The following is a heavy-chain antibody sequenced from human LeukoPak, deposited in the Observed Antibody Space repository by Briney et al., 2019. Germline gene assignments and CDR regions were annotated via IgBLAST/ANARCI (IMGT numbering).Heavy chain of an antibody. D-gene: IGHD3-10*01. J-gene: IGHJ4*02. CDR2: INPNSGGT. CDR1: GYTFTGYY. V-gene: IGHV1-2*02. Sequence: ASVKVSCKASGYTFTGYYMHWVRQAPGQGLEWMGWINPNSGGTNYAQKFQGRVTMTRDTSISTAYMELSRLRSDDTAVYYCARVLVDTMVRGVILGGAFDYWGQGTLVTVSS. CDR3: ARVLVDTMVRGVILGGAFDY.